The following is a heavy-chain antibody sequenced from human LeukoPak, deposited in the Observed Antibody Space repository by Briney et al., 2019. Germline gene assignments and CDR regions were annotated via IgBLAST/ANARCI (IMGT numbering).Heavy chain of an antibody. CDR3: ARDNHYYDSSGYYGDYFDY. CDR2: IYYSGST. J-gene: IGHJ4*02. CDR1: GGSISSYY. V-gene: IGHV4-59*01. Sequence: PSETLSLTCTVSGGSISSYYWSWIRQPPGKGLEWIGYIYYSGSTNYNPSLKSRVTISVDTSKNQFSLKLSSVTAADTAVYYCARDNHYYDSSGYYGDYFDYWGQGTLVTVSS. D-gene: IGHD3-22*01.